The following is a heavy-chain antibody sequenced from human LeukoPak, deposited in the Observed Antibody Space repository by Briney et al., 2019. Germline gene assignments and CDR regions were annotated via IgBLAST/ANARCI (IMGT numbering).Heavy chain of an antibody. CDR2: ISTYNGNT. CDR1: GYTFTSYG. CDR3: ARDQVVAAAASFP. D-gene: IGHD6-13*01. Sequence: ASVKVSCKASGYTFTSYGISWVRQAPGQGLEWMGWISTYNGNTNYAQKLQGRVTMTTDTSTSTGYMELRSLRSDDTAVYYCARDQVVAAAASFPWGQGTLVTVSS. V-gene: IGHV1-18*01. J-gene: IGHJ5*02.